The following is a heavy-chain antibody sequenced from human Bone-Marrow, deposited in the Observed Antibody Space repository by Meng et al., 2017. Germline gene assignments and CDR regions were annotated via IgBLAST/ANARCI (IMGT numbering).Heavy chain of an antibody. D-gene: IGHD1-26*01. V-gene: IGHV3-11*01. CDR2: ISSSGSTI. CDR3: ARDHRGATPWFDP. Sequence: GGSLRLSCAASGFTFNTYGMSWIRQAPGKGLEWVSYISSSGSTIYYADSVKGRFTISRDNAKNSLYLQMNSLRAEDTAVYYCARDHRGATPWFDPWGQGTLVTVSS. J-gene: IGHJ5*02. CDR1: GFTFNTYG.